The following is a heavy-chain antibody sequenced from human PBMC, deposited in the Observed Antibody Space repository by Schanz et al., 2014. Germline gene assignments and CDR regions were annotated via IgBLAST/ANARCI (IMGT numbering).Heavy chain of an antibody. CDR2: IRYDGSKK. V-gene: IGHV3-30*02. CDR3: AKDDTQVNGMDV. CDR1: GFTFSSYG. Sequence: QVQLVESGGGVVQPGGSLRLSCEASGFTFSSYGMHWVRQAPGKGLEWVTFIRYDGSKKYYVDSVKGRFTISRDNSKNTLYLQMNSLRVEDTAVYYCAKDDTQVNGMDVWGQGTTVTVSS. J-gene: IGHJ6*02.